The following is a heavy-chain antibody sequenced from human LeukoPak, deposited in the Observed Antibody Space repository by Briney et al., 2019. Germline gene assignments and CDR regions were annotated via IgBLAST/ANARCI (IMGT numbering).Heavy chain of an antibody. J-gene: IGHJ6*02. CDR3: ARESRAVRYAMDV. CDR2: IKRDGSEK. Sequence: PGGSLRLSCAASGFTVSSNYMSWVRQAPGRGLEWVANIKRDGSEKYYVDSVKGRFTISRDNAKNSLYLQMNSLRAEDTAVYYCARESRAVRYAMDVWGQGTTVTVSS. D-gene: IGHD3-16*01. V-gene: IGHV3-7*01. CDR1: GFTVSSNY.